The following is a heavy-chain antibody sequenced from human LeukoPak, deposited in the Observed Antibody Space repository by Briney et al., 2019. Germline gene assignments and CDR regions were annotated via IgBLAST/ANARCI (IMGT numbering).Heavy chain of an antibody. CDR3: TRAKRETSTRPWTSGMDV. J-gene: IGHJ6*02. V-gene: IGHV3-13*01. CDR1: GFTLSDYD. D-gene: IGHD3/OR15-3a*01. CDR2: LGSAGDK. Sequence: GGSLRLSCAASGFTLSDYDIHWVRQPIGKGLDWVSGLGSAGDKYHAGSERGRFTISREDAENSVYLQMNGLRPEDTAIYYCTRAKRETSTRPWTSGMDVWGQGTRVTVSS.